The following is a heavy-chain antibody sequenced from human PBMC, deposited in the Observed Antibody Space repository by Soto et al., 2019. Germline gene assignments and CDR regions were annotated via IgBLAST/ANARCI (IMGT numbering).Heavy chain of an antibody. J-gene: IGHJ5*01. CDR2: ISGNNGAT. CDR1: GYTFAHCG. V-gene: IGHV1-18*04. CDR3: ARDLKGFRVLGNWFDS. D-gene: IGHD2-15*01. Sequence: GASVKVSCKASGYTFAHCGISWVRQAPGQGLEWMGWISGNNGATNYAPKMQGRVTMTIDTSTDTAYMDLRSLTSDDTPVYFCARDLKGFRVLGNWFDSWGQGTMSTFSS.